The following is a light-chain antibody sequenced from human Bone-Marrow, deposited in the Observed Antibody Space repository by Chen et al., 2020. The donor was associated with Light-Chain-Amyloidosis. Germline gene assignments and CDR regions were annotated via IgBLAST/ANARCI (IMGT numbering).Light chain of an antibody. CDR3: AQWDDGMMGRL. CDR2: SNN. V-gene: IGLV1-44*01. J-gene: IGLJ3*02. CDR1: SSNVGGIT. Sequence: QSVLTQPPSASGTPGQRVTISCSGNSSNVGGITVNWYQQVPGTAPKLLIYSNNKRPSGGADRFSGSQSGTAASLAISGLQAEDEADYYCAQWDDGMMGRLFGGGTKLTVL.